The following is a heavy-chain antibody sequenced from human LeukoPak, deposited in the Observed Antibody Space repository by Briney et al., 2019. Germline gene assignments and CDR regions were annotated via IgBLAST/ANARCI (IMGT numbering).Heavy chain of an antibody. CDR3: VKAQYDFWSGLDY. J-gene: IGHJ4*02. V-gene: IGHV3-64D*09. CDR2: ISGNGGST. D-gene: IGHD3-3*01. CDR1: GFTFSRYP. Sequence: GGSVRLSCSASGFTFSRYPMHWVRQAPGKGLEYVSAISGNGGSTYYADSVKGRFTISRDNSKNTLYLQMSSLRTEDTAIYYCVKAQYDFWSGLDYWGQGTLVTVYS.